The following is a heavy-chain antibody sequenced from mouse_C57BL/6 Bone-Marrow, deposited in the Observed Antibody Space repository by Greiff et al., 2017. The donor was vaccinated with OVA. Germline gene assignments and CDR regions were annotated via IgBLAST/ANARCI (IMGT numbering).Heavy chain of an antibody. CDR2: IDPNSGGT. Sequence: VQLQQPGAELVKPGASVKLSCKASGYTFTSYWMHWVKQRPGRGLEGIGRIDPNSGGTKYNEKFKSKATLTVDKPSSTAYMQLSSLTSEDSAVYYCARTGITTVVADYWGQGTTLTVSS. CDR1: GYTFTSYW. CDR3: ARTGITTVVADY. V-gene: IGHV1-72*01. J-gene: IGHJ2*01. D-gene: IGHD1-1*01.